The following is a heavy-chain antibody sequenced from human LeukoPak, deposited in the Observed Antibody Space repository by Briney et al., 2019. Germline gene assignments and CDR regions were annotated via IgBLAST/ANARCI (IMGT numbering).Heavy chain of an antibody. CDR2: ISYDGSNK. D-gene: IGHD3-10*01. CDR3: AKGLLWFGELSPSFDY. V-gene: IGHV3-30*18. CDR1: GFTFSSYG. Sequence: GGSLRLSCAASGFTFSSYGMHWVRQAPGKGLEWVAVISYDGSNKYYADSVKGRFTISRDNSKNTLYLQMNSLRAEDMAVYYCAKGLLWFGELSPSFDYWGQGTLVTVSS. J-gene: IGHJ4*02.